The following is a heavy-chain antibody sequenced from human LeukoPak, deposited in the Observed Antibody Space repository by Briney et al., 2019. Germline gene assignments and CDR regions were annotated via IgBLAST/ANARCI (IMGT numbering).Heavy chain of an antibody. CDR2: IYYSGST. CDR3: ARVSGYDWESFYDY. J-gene: IGHJ4*02. CDR1: AGSISSSSYS. D-gene: IGHD5-12*01. V-gene: IGHV4-39*01. Sequence: SETLSLTCTVSAGSISSSSYSWGWIRQPPGKGLEWIGSIYYSGSTYYNPSLKSRVTISVDTSKNQFSLKLSSVTAADTAVYYCARVSGYDWESFYDYWGQGILVTVSS.